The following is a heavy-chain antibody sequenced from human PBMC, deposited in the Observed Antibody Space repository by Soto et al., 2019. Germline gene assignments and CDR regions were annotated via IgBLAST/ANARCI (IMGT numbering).Heavy chain of an antibody. CDR3: ARGGQFPPTRRWDHYYYYGMDV. J-gene: IGHJ6*02. CDR2: INPNSGGT. V-gene: IGHV1-2*04. Sequence: ASVKVSCKASGYTFTGYYMHWVRQAPGQGLEWMGWINPNSGGTNYAQKFQGWVTMTRDTSISTAYMELSRLGSDDTAVYYCARGGQFPPTRRWDHYYYYGMDVWGQGTTVTVSS. CDR1: GYTFTGYY. D-gene: IGHD1-26*01.